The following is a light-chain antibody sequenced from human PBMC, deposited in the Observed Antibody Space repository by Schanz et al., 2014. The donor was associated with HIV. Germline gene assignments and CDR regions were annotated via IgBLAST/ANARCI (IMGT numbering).Light chain of an antibody. V-gene: IGLV1-40*01. CDR3: GSYGGSDNMV. CDR1: SSNIGAGYD. Sequence: QSVLAQPPSVSGAPGQRVTISCTGSSSNIGAGYDVHWYQQLPGTAPILLIYGSSNRPSGVPDRFSGAKSGTSASLAITGLQAEDEADYYCGSYGGSDNMVFGGGTKLTVL. CDR2: GSS. J-gene: IGLJ3*02.